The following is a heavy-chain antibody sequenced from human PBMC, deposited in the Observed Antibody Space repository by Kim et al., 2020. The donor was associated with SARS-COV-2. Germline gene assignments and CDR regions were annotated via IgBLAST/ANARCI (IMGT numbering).Heavy chain of an antibody. CDR3: ASPSRKNYYDSSGHPLDY. V-gene: IGHV3-33*01. Sequence: GGSLRLSCAASGFTFSSYGMHWVRQAPGKGLEWVAVIWYDGSNKYYADSVKGRFTISRDNSKNTLYLQMNSLRAEDTAVYYCASPSRKNYYDSSGHPLDYWGQGTLVTVSS. CDR1: GFTFSSYG. J-gene: IGHJ4*02. CDR2: IWYDGSNK. D-gene: IGHD3-22*01.